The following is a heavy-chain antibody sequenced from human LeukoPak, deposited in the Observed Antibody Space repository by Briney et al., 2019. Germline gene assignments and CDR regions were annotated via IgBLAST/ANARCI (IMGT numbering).Heavy chain of an antibody. CDR3: ARDWSYYYDSGGYYPGDY. CDR1: GYTFTSYG. D-gene: IGHD3-22*01. V-gene: IGHV1-18*01. Sequence: GASVKVSCKASGYTFTSYGISWVRQAPGQGLEWMGWISAYNGNTNYAQKLQGRVTMTTDTSTSTAYMELRSLRSDDTAVYYCARDWSYYYDSGGYYPGDYWGQGTLVTVSS. CDR2: ISAYNGNT. J-gene: IGHJ4*02.